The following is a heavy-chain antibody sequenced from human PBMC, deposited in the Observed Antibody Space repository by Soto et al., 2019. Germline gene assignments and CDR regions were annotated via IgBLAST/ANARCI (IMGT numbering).Heavy chain of an antibody. CDR1: GFTFRNYA. J-gene: IGHJ4*02. V-gene: IGHV3-30-3*01. Sequence: QVQLVESGGGVVQPGRSLRLSCELSGFTFRNYALHWVRQAPGKGLEWVAVISDDGSNKYYADSVKGRFTISRDNSKNTLYLQMNSLRAEDTAVYYCARDRFASSWSYFDYWGQGTPFTVSS. CDR3: ARDRFASSWSYFDY. D-gene: IGHD6-13*01. CDR2: ISDDGSNK.